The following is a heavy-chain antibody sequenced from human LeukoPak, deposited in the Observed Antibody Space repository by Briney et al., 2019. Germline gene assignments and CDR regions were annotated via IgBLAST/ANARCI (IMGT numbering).Heavy chain of an antibody. D-gene: IGHD2-21*01. CDR3: ARGIWSARTVDYYLDS. Sequence: GASVKVSCKASGYTFSNYAIHWVRQAPEQRFEWMGWINAGNGHTKYSQNFQGRVTITRDSSASTVYIDLSSLTSEDTAVYYCARGIWSARTVDYYLDSWGQGTLVTVSS. J-gene: IGHJ4*02. CDR1: GYTFSNYA. V-gene: IGHV1-3*01. CDR2: INAGNGHT.